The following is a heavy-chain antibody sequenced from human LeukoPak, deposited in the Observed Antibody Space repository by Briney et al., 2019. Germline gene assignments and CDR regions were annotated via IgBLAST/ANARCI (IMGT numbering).Heavy chain of an antibody. CDR2: INWNGGST. J-gene: IGHJ1*01. D-gene: IGHD5-24*01. V-gene: IGHV3-20*04. CDR1: GYILDAYG. CDR3: LILGRDGYTYGAAY. Sequence: PGGSLRLSRACPGYILDAYGIRWGRQAPGKGLEWVAGINWNGGSTGYAASVKGRCTISRDNAKTDLYLEMNTLRAEDTGLYYCLILGRDGYTYGAAYWGQGALVTVSS.